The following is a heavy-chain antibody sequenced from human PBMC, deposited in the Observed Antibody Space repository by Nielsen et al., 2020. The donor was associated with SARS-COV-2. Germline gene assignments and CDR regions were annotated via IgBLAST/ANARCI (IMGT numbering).Heavy chain of an antibody. CDR1: GEFINSSS. V-gene: IGHV4-59*01. D-gene: IGHD2-2*01. Sequence: SETLSLTCTVSGEFINSSSWSWIRQPPGQGLEWIGYMLYSGRPNYNPSLKSRLTISVDTSKNHFSLKLSSVTSADTAVYYCARGVGAFDNWGQGSLVTVSS. CDR3: ARGVGAFDN. CDR2: MLYSGRP. J-gene: IGHJ4*02.